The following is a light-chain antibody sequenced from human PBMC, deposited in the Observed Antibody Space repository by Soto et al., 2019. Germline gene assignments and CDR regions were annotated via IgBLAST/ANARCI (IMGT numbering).Light chain of an antibody. CDR1: QRVRTRY. CDR3: QQYGSSPRT. J-gene: IGKJ1*01. Sequence: EIVLTQSPGTLSLSPGEGATLSCRASQRVRTRYLAWYQQKPGQAPRLLIYGAFSRATDVPDRFSGSESGTDFTLTISRLEPEDFAVYYCQQYGSSPRTFGQGTKVDIK. V-gene: IGKV3-20*01. CDR2: GAF.